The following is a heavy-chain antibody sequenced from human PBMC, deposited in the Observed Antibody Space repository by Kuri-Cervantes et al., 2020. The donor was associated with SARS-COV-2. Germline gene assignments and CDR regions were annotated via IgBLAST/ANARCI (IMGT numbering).Heavy chain of an antibody. CDR3: ARVPCSGGSCYPRERHFDY. V-gene: IGHV1-2*02. J-gene: IGHJ4*02. D-gene: IGHD2-15*01. CDR2: INPNSGGT. CDR1: GYTFTGYY. Sequence: ASVKVSCKASGYTFTGYYMHWVRQAPGQGLEWMGWINPNSGGTNYAKKFQGRVTMTRDTSISTAYMELSRLRSDDTAVYYCARVPCSGGSCYPRERHFDYWGQGTLVTVSS.